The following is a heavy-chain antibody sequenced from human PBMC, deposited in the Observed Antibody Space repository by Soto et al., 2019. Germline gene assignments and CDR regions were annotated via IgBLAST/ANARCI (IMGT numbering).Heavy chain of an antibody. J-gene: IGHJ4*02. D-gene: IGHD1-1*01. CDR1: GGSISSSSYY. V-gene: IGHV4-39*01. Sequence: SETLSLTCTVSGGSISSSSYYWGWIRQPPGKGLEWIGSIYYSGSTYYNPSLKSRVTISVDTSKNQFSLKLSSVTAADTAVYYCARTGIPRVNFDYWGQGTLVTVSS. CDR3: ARTGIPRVNFDY. CDR2: IYYSGST.